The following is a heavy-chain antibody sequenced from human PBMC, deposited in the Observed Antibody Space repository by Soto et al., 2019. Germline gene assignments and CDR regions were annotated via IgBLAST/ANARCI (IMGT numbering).Heavy chain of an antibody. J-gene: IGHJ4*02. CDR3: ARVAVGYYYFDF. Sequence: EAQLLESGGGLVQPGGSLRLSCAASGFILSNYWMHWVRQVPGKGLVWVSRINSDGSTTNYADSVKGRFTISTDNAKNTLYVQMNSLTAEETAVYYCARVAVGYYYFDFWGQGTLVTVSS. CDR2: INSDGSTT. D-gene: IGHD3-22*01. CDR1: GFILSNYW. V-gene: IGHV3-74*01.